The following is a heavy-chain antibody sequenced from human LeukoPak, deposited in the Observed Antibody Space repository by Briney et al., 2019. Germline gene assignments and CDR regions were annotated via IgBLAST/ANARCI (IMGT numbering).Heavy chain of an antibody. V-gene: IGHV3-9*01. CDR1: GFTFDDYA. D-gene: IGHD1-26*01. CDR2: ISWNSGST. J-gene: IGHJ5*02. Sequence: GGSLRLSCAASGFTFDDYAMHWVRQAPGKGLEWVSGISWNSGSTGYADSVKGRFTISRDNAKNSLYLQMNSLRAEDTALYYCAKGHSGSYKRGCWFDPWGQGTLVTVSS. CDR3: AKGHSGSYKRGCWFDP.